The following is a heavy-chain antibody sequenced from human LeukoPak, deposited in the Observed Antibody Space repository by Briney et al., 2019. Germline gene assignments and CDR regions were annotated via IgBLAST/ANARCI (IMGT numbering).Heavy chain of an antibody. D-gene: IGHD1-26*01. CDR3: ARVGATTDY. Sequence: SETLSLTCTVSGGSISSSSYYWGWGRQPPGKGLEWIGSIYSSGRTFYNPSLKSRVTISVDTSKNQFSLKLNSVTAADTAVYYCARVGATTDYWGQGTLVTVSS. CDR1: GGSISSSSYY. CDR2: IYSSGRT. J-gene: IGHJ4*02. V-gene: IGHV4-39*01.